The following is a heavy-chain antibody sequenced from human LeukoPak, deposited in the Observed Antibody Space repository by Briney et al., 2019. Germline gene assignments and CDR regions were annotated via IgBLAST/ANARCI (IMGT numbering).Heavy chain of an antibody. V-gene: IGHV3-64*02. Sequence: GGSLRLSCVGSGFTFSSYGMHWVRQAPGKGLEYVSTISSNGASTYYADSVKGRFTISRDNSKNTLYLQAGSLRPEDMAVYYCARGASILLWLLDFWGQGTLVTVSS. CDR1: GFTFSSYG. CDR3: ARGASILLWLLDF. D-gene: IGHD5-18*01. J-gene: IGHJ4*02. CDR2: ISSNGAST.